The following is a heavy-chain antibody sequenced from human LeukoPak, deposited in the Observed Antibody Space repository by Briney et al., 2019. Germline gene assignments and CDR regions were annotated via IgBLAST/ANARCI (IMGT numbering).Heavy chain of an antibody. CDR3: ASSLTMVRGDY. CDR2: ISSRASAV. J-gene: IGHJ4*02. V-gene: IGHV3-48*03. CDR1: GLTFRTYA. D-gene: IGHD3-10*01. Sequence: GGSLRLSCAASGLTFRTYAMSWVRQAPGKGLEWVSYISSRASAVYYADSVKGRFTVSRDNAKNSLYLQMDSLRAEDTAVYYCASSLTMVRGDYWGQGTLVTVSS.